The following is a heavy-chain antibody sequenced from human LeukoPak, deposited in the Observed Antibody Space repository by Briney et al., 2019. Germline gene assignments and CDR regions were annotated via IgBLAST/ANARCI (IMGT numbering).Heavy chain of an antibody. CDR1: GFTFSSYG. J-gene: IGHJ4*02. D-gene: IGHD1-26*01. CDR3: AKTSREDWELQDFDY. V-gene: IGHV3-30*18. Sequence: PGGSLRLSCAASGFTFSSYGMHWVRQAPGKGLEWVAVISYDGSNKYYADSVKGRFTISRDNSKNTLYLQMNSLRAEDTAVYYCAKTSREDWELQDFDYWGQGTLVTVSS. CDR2: ISYDGSNK.